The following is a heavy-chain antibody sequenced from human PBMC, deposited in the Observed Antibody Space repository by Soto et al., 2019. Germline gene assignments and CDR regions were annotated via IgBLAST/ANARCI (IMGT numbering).Heavy chain of an antibody. J-gene: IGHJ4*02. CDR1: GGSISSSSYY. D-gene: IGHD3-9*01. Sequence: QLQLQESGPGLVKPSETLSLTCTVSGGSISSSSYYWGWIRQPPGKGLEWIGSIYYSGSTYYNPSLKSRVTISGDTSKNQFSLKLSSVTAADPAVYYCARWYDILTGYYAFDYWGQGTLVTVSS. CDR2: IYYSGST. V-gene: IGHV4-39*01. CDR3: ARWYDILTGYYAFDY.